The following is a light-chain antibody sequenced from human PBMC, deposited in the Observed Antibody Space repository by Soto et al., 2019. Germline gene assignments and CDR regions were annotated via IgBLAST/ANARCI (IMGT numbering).Light chain of an antibody. CDR1: QSVSSN. Sequence: EIVMTQYPATLSVSPGERATLSCRASQSVSSNLARYQQKPGQAPTLLIYGASTRATGIPARFSGSGSGTEFTLTISSPQSDEVAVYYCQQYNNWPPWTFGEGTKGEIK. J-gene: IGKJ1*01. CDR2: GAS. CDR3: QQYNNWPPWT. V-gene: IGKV3-15*01.